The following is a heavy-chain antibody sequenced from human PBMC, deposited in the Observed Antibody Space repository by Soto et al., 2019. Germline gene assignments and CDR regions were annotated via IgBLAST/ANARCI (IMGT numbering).Heavy chain of an antibody. CDR1: GQSFSGHS. CDR3: ARGSGIVALPGELEDVKYDS. J-gene: IGHJ4*02. Sequence: QVQLQQWGAGLVKPSETLSLSCAVYGQSFSGHSWAWIRQPPGKGLEWIGEINESGSTYYNPSLTSRVTISTDTSKTQFSLKLSSVSAADTAAYFCARGSGIVALPGELEDVKYDSWGQGTLVNVSS. V-gene: IGHV4-34*01. D-gene: IGHD1-1*01. CDR2: INESGST.